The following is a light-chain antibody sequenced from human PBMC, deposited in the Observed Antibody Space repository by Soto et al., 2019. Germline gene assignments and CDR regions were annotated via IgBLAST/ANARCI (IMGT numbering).Light chain of an antibody. CDR3: QHYNTYPWT. CDR2: KAS. J-gene: IGKJ1*01. Sequence: DIQMTQSPSILSASVGDRVTITCRASQSISSWLAWYQQKPGKAPKLLIYKASHLESGVPSRFSGSGSGTEFTLTISSLQPGDFATYYCQHYNTYPWTFGQGTKVDIK. V-gene: IGKV1-5*03. CDR1: QSISSW.